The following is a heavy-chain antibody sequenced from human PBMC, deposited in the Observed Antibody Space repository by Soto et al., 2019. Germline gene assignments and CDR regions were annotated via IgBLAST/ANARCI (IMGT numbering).Heavy chain of an antibody. J-gene: IGHJ4*02. Sequence: SETLSLTCTVTGDSISSRSYYWGWIRQPPGKGLEWSGSIYYSGSTYNNPSQRRRISMSIDTSKDQFSLKLTSVTAADTALYFCARQRTSVVTQAYFDVWGRGSRVTVST. CDR1: GDSISSRSYY. CDR2: IYYSGST. V-gene: IGHV4-39*01. D-gene: IGHD2-21*02. CDR3: ARQRTSVVTQAYFDV.